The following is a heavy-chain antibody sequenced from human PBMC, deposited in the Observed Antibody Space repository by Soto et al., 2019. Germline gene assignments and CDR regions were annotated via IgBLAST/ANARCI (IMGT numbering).Heavy chain of an antibody. CDR3: ARVGIGANYYYYLGMDV. CDR2: IDPNNGDT. Sequence: ASVKVSCKASGYTFTGYYMHWVRRAPGQGLEWMGWIDPNNGDTNYAQNFQGRVSMTRDTSNSTAYMELRRLRSDDTAVYYCARVGIGANYYYYLGMDVWGQGTTVTVSS. V-gene: IGHV1-2*02. D-gene: IGHD3-16*01. J-gene: IGHJ6*02. CDR1: GYTFTGYY.